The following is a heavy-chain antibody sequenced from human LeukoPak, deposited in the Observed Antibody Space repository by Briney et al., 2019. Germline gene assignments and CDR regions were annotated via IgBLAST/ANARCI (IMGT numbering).Heavy chain of an antibody. CDR2: ISPYNDCT. Sequence: ASVKVSCKASGYTFTNYGISWVRQAPGQGLEWMGWISPYNDCTNYALKLQGRVTMTTDTSTSTGYMELGSLRSDDTAVYYCARWYCSSTSCYAGAFDMWGQGTMVTVSS. V-gene: IGHV1-18*04. CDR3: ARWYCSSTSCYAGAFDM. J-gene: IGHJ3*02. CDR1: GYTFTNYG. D-gene: IGHD2-2*01.